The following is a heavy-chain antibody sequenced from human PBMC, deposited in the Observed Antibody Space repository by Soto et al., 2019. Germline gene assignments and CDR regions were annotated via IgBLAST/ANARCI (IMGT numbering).Heavy chain of an antibody. J-gene: IGHJ4*02. Sequence: QVHLVESGGGVVQPGRSLRLSCAASGFTFSSYGMHWVRQAPGKGLEWVAVIWYDGSNEYYADSMKGRFTISRDNSKNTLYLQMNSLRAEDTAVYYCARDRSSTLDYWGQGTLVTVSS. V-gene: IGHV3-33*01. D-gene: IGHD2-15*01. CDR3: ARDRSSTLDY. CDR1: GFTFSSYG. CDR2: IWYDGSNE.